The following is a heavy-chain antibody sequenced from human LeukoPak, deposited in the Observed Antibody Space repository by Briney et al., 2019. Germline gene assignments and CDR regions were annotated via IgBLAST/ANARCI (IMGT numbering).Heavy chain of an antibody. J-gene: IGHJ4*02. CDR1: GGSFSGYY. D-gene: IGHD6-13*01. V-gene: IGHV4-34*01. CDR3: ARGVEQPEY. CDR2: INHSGST. Sequence: SETLSLTCAVYGGSFSGYYWSWIRQPPGKGLEWIGEINHSGSTNYNPSLKSRVTISVDTSKNQFSLKLSSVTAADTAVYYCARGVEQPEYWGQGTLVTVSS.